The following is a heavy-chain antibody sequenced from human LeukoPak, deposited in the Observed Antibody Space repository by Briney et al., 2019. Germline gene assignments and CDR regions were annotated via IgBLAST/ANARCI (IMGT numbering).Heavy chain of an antibody. Sequence: GGSLRLSCAASGFTFSSYAMHWVRQAPGKGLEWVAVISYDGSNKYYADSVKGRFTISRDNSKNTLYLQMNSLRAEDTAVYYCARGKAFDIWGQGTMVTVSS. J-gene: IGHJ3*02. CDR3: ARGKAFDI. CDR2: ISYDGSNK. V-gene: IGHV3-30*04. CDR1: GFTFSSYA.